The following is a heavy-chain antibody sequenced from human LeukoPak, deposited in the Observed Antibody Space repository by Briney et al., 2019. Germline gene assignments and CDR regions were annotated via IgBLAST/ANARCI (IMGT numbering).Heavy chain of an antibody. CDR2: IWYDGSNK. Sequence: GGSLRLSCAASGFTFSSYGMHWVRQAPGKGLGWVAVIWYDGSNKYYADSVKGRFTISRDNSKNTLYLQMNSLRAEDTAVYYCARARTMVRGVRYYYYYGMDVWGQGTTVTVSS. J-gene: IGHJ6*02. D-gene: IGHD3-10*01. CDR1: GFTFSSYG. CDR3: ARARTMVRGVRYYYYYGMDV. V-gene: IGHV3-33*08.